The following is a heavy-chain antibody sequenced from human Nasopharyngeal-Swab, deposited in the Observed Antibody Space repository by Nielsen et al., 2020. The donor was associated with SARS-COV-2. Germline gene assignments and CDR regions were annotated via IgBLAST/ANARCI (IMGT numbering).Heavy chain of an antibody. CDR2: ISPRYGYT. V-gene: IGHV1-18*01. D-gene: IGHD1-26*01. CDR1: GYTFTSYG. Sequence: ASVKVSCKTSGYTFTSYGVSWVRQAPGQGLEGMGWISPRYGYTNYEQKFQGRVTMTTDTSTSTAYMELRSLRSDDTAVYYCARDMGATFGFDFWGQGTMVTVSS. J-gene: IGHJ3*01. CDR3: ARDMGATFGFDF.